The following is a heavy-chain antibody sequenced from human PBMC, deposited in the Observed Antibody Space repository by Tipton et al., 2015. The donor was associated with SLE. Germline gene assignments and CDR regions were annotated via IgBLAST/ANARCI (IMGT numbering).Heavy chain of an antibody. V-gene: IGHV1-18*01. J-gene: IGHJ3*02. CDR3: ASNGQRLNAFDI. CDR2: ISPYSGTT. D-gene: IGHD2-8*01. CDR1: GYTFSNYG. Sequence: QSGPEVKKPGASVKVSCKSSGYTFSNYGISWVRQAPGRGLEWMGWISPYSGTTNYAQNLRGRVTMATDTSTTTAYMELRSLRSDDTAVYYCASNGQRLNAFDIWGQGTMVTVSS.